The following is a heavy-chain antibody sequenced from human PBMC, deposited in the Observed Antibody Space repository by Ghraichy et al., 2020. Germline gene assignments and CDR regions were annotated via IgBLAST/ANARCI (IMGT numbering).Heavy chain of an antibody. D-gene: IGHD4-23*01. J-gene: IGHJ6*02. CDR2: ISSSSRTL. V-gene: IGHV3-48*02. CDR1: GFTFSGYS. CDR3: ARGSTVVRFYYYDGMDV. Sequence: GGSLRLSCVGSGFTFSGYSMNWVRQSPGKGLEWVAYISSSSRTLFYADSVKGRFTISRDNAQNSLYLQMNSMRDEDTALYYCARGSTVVRFYYYDGMDVWGQGTTVTVSS.